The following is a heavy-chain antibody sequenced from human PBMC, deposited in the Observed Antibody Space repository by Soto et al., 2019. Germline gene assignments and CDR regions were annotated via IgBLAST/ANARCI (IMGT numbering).Heavy chain of an antibody. CDR1: GDSVSSNTAS. CDR3: AKGDNLGPKTGYAFDP. CDR2: TYFRSKWYN. D-gene: IGHD5-12*01. V-gene: IGHV6-1*01. J-gene: IGHJ5*02. Sequence: QTLSLTCAISGDSVSSNTASWNWIRQSPSRGLEWLGRTYFRSKWYNDYAVSVKSRIIINPDTSNNQFSLQLNSVTPEDTAVYFCAKGDNLGPKTGYAFDPWGQGIMVTVSS.